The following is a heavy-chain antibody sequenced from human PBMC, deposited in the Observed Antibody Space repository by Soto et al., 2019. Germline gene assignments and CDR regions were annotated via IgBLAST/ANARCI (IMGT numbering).Heavy chain of an antibody. V-gene: IGHV3-74*01. CDR1: GFTFSSYW. CDR2: INSDGSST. D-gene: IGHD2-15*01. Sequence: GGSLRLSCAASGFTFSSYWMHWVRQAPGKGLVWVSRINSDGSSTSYADSVKGRFTISRDNAKNTLYLQMNSLRAEDTAVYYCARGPIGFNCSGGSCYQYNWFDPWGQGTLVTVSS. CDR3: ARGPIGFNCSGGSCYQYNWFDP. J-gene: IGHJ5*02.